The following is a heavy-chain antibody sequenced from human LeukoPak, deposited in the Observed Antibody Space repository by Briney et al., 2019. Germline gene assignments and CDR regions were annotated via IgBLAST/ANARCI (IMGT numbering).Heavy chain of an antibody. CDR2: IRYDGSNK. J-gene: IGHJ4*02. CDR1: GFTFSSYG. Sequence: RGSLRLSCAASGFTFSSYGMHWVRQAPGKGLEWVAFIRYDGSNKYYADSVKGRFTISRDNSKNTLYLQMNSLRAEDTAVYYCAKERDTAMVTIDYWGQGNLVTVSS. V-gene: IGHV3-30*02. D-gene: IGHD5-18*01. CDR3: AKERDTAMVTIDY.